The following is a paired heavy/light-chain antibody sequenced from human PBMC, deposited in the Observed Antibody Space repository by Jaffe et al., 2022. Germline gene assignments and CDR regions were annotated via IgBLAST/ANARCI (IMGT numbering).Light chain of an antibody. J-gene: IGLJ3*02. CDR1: SSNIGAGYD. V-gene: IGLV1-40*01. CDR3: QSYDRSLSGWV. Sequence: QSVLTQPPSVSGAPGQRVTISCTGSSSNIGAGYDVHWYQQLPGTAPKLLIYGNTNRPSGVPDRFSGSKSGTSASLAITGLQAEDEADYYCQSYDRSLSGWVFGGGTKLTVL. CDR2: GNT.
Heavy chain of an antibody. CDR1: GFTVSSSY. Sequence: EVQLVENGGGLIQPGGSLRLSCAASGFTVSSSYMSWVRQAPGKGLEWVSVIYSGGSTYYADSVKGRFTISRDNSKNTVYLQMNSLRADDTAVYYCARTHYYKYYMDVWGKGTTVIVSS. CDR3: ARTHYYKYYMDV. CDR2: IYSGGST. J-gene: IGHJ6*03. V-gene: IGHV3-53*02.